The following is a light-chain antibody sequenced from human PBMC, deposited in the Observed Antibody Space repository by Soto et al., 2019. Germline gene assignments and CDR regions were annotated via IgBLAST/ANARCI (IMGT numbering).Light chain of an antibody. Sequence: EIVMTQSPVTLSLSPGERATLSCMASQSISSNLAWYQHNPCQAPRLLIFGAATRATDVPARFSGSGSGTEFTHTISSLQSEDFAVYYCLQHNNWPRTFGQGTKLEVK. CDR3: LQHNNWPRT. CDR2: GAA. J-gene: IGKJ1*01. CDR1: QSISSN. V-gene: IGKV3-15*01.